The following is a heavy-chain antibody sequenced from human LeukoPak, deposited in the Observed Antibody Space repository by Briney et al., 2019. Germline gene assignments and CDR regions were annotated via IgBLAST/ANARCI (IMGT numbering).Heavy chain of an antibody. CDR2: ITGGGDSP. V-gene: IGHV3-23*01. CDR3: AKDIPDWGSGFDI. CDR1: GFMFGSYT. Sequence: GGSLRLSCVASGFMFGSYTMNWVRQAPGKGLEWVSSITGGGDSPNYADSVRGRFTISRDNFKNTLYLQMNSLRAEDTAVYYCAKDIPDWGSGFDIWGQGTMVTVS. J-gene: IGHJ3*02. D-gene: IGHD7-27*01.